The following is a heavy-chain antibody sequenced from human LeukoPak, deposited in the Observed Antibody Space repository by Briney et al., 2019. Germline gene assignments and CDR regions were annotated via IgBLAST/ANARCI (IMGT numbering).Heavy chain of an antibody. D-gene: IGHD6-19*01. CDR1: GGTFSSYA. J-gene: IGHJ6*02. CDR2: IIPILGIA. V-gene: IGHV1-69*04. Sequence: SVKVSCKASGGTFSSYAISWVRQAPGQGLEWMGRIIPILGIANYAQKFQGRVTITADKSTSTAYMELSSLRSEDTAVYYCAREAVAGLYYYYGMDVWGQGTTVTVSS. CDR3: AREAVAGLYYYYGMDV.